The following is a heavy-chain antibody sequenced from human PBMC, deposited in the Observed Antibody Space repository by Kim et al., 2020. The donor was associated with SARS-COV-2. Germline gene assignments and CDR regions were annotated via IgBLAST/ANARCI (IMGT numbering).Heavy chain of an antibody. CDR2: AT. V-gene: IGHV3-73*01. Sequence: ATAYAASVKGRFTISRDDSKNTAYLQMNSLKTEDTAVYYCTSEWGGAPVRWGQGTLVTVSS. CDR3: TSEWGGAPVR. D-gene: IGHD3-16*01. J-gene: IGHJ4*02.